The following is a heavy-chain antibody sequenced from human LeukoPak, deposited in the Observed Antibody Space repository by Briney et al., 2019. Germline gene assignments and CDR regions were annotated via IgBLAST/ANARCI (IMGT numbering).Heavy chain of an antibody. Sequence: ASVKVSCKASGGTFSSYAISWVRQAPGQGLEWMGRIIPILGIANYAQKFQGRVTITADKSTSTAYMELSSLRSEDTAVYYCARDQAYQQQLIFDYWGQGTLVTVSS. CDR1: GGTFSSYA. CDR3: ARDQAYQQQLIFDY. J-gene: IGHJ4*02. CDR2: IIPILGIA. D-gene: IGHD6-13*01. V-gene: IGHV1-69*04.